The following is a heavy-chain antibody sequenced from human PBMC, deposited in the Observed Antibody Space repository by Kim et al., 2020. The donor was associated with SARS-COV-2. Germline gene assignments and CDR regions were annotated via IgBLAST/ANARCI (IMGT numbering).Heavy chain of an antibody. D-gene: IGHD6-13*01. CDR1: GGSISSSSYY. Sequence: SETLSLTCTVSGGSISSSSYYWGWIRQPPGKGLEWIGSIYYSGSTYYNPSLKSRVTISVDTSKNQFSLKLSSVTAADTAVYYCARLSSSWYFFGAGVTHGDYWGQGTLVTVSS. V-gene: IGHV4-39*07. CDR2: IYYSGST. CDR3: ARLSSSWYFFGAGVTHGDY. J-gene: IGHJ4*02.